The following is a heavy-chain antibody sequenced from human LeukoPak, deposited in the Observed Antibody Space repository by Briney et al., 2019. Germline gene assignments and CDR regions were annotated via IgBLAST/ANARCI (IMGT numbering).Heavy chain of an antibody. CDR1: GGSISSSSYY. CDR2: IYYSGST. Sequence: SETLSLTCTVSGGSISSSSYYWGWIRQPPGKGLEWIGSIYYSGSTYYNPSLKSRVTISVDTSKNQFSLKLSSVTAADTAVYYCARDGYSGNDGLWGQGTLVTVSS. V-gene: IGHV4-39*07. CDR3: ARDGYSGNDGL. D-gene: IGHD5-12*01. J-gene: IGHJ4*02.